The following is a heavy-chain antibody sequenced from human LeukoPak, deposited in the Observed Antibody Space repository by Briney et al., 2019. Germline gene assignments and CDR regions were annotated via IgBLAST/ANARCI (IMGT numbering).Heavy chain of an antibody. D-gene: IGHD3-10*01. CDR3: AKDVRVGEYYGSGSYFDY. V-gene: IGHV3-23*01. Sequence: RGSLRLSCAASGFTFSSYAMSWVRQAPGKGLEWVSIISASGGSTYYADSVKGRFTISRDKSRNYLQMNSLRGDDTAIYYCAKDVRVGEYYGSGSYFDYWGQGTLVTVSS. CDR2: ISASGGST. J-gene: IGHJ4*02. CDR1: GFTFSSYA.